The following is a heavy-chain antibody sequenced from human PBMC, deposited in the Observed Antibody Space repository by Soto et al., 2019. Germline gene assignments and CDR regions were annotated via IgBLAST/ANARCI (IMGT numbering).Heavy chain of an antibody. J-gene: IGHJ6*02. CDR2: TYYSGST. D-gene: IGHD4-17*01. Sequence: HVQLQESGPGLVKPSQTLSLTCTVSGGSSSSGDYYWSWIRQPPGKCLEWIGYTYYSGSTYYNPSHKSRVTISVATSKNQFSLKLSSVTAAGTAVYYCARALFSGDYGASRPDYYYGMDVWGQGTTVTVSS. CDR3: ARALFSGDYGASRPDYYYGMDV. V-gene: IGHV4-30-4*01. CDR1: GGSSSSGDYY.